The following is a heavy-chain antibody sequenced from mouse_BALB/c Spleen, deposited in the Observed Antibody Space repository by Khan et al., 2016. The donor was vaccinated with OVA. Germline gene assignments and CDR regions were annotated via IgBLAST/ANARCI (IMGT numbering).Heavy chain of an antibody. CDR1: GYTFTDFA. V-gene: IGHV1S137*01. Sequence: QVQLQQPGTELVRPGVSVKISCKGSGYTFTDFAIHWVKQSHAKSLEWIGVISTYYGHPTYNQKFQDKATMTVDKSSSTAYMEFASLTSEDSAIYYCVRGSVNCRFAYWGQGTPVTVSA. J-gene: IGHJ3*01. CDR2: ISTYYGHP. CDR3: VRGSVNCRFAY.